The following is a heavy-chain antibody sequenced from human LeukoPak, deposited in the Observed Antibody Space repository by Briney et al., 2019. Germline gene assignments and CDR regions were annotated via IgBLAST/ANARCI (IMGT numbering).Heavy chain of an antibody. D-gene: IGHD2-2*01. J-gene: IGHJ6*03. CDR3: ARDKGYIVVVPAAFYYYYYMDV. CDR2: IKQDGNVK. CDR1: GFTFSGYW. V-gene: IGHV3-7*01. Sequence: GGSLRLSCAASGFTFSGYWMSWVRQAPGKGLEWVAHIKQDGNVKYNVDSVKGRFTYSRDNAKNSLYLQMNRLRAEDTAVYYCARDKGYIVVVPAAFYYYYYMDVWGKGTTVTISS.